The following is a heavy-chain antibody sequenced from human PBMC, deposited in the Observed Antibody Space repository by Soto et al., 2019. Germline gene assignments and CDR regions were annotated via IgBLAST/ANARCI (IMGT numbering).Heavy chain of an antibody. Sequence: QVQLVESGGGVVQPGRSLRLSCAASGFTFSSFAMHWVRQAPGKGLEWVTVIAYDGSDEYYAGSVRGRFTISRDNSKSTLYVQMNSLSAEDTDVYYCAKRGETSRGHTNNPTYFDYWGQGTLVTVSS. CDR2: IAYDGSDE. CDR1: GFTFSSFA. CDR3: AKRGETSRGHTNNPTYFDY. V-gene: IGHV3-30*18. J-gene: IGHJ4*02. D-gene: IGHD3-10*01.